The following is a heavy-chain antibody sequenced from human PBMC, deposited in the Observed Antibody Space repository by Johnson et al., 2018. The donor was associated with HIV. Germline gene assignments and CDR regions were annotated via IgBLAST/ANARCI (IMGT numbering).Heavy chain of an antibody. CDR2: ISYDGSNK. Sequence: QVQLVESGGGVVQPGRSLRLSCAASGFTFSSYAMHWVRQAPGKGLEWVAVISYDGSNKYYADSVKGRFTISRDNSKNTLYLQMNSLRAEETAVYYCSGAPTYYNFWSGTSGAFDIWGQGTMVTVSS. CDR3: SGAPTYYNFWSGTSGAFDI. J-gene: IGHJ3*02. CDR1: GFTFSSYA. V-gene: IGHV3-30-3*01. D-gene: IGHD3-3*01.